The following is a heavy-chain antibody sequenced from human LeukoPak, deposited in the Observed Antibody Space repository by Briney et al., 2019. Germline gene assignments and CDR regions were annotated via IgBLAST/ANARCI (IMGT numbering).Heavy chain of an antibody. V-gene: IGHV3-74*01. J-gene: IGHJ6*03. Sequence: GGSLRLSCAASGFTFRSYGMHWVRQAPGKGLVWVSRINSDGSSTSYADSVKGRFTISRDNAKNTLYLQMNSLRAEDTAVYYCARSGLAAANFPHSYYYYYMDVWGKGTTVTISS. CDR3: ARSGLAAANFPHSYYYYYMDV. CDR2: INSDGSST. D-gene: IGHD6-13*01. CDR1: GFTFRSYG.